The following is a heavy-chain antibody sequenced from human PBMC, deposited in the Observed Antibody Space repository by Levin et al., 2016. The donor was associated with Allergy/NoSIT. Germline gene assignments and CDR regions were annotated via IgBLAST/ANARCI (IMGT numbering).Heavy chain of an antibody. J-gene: IGHJ5*02. V-gene: IGHV5-10-1*01. D-gene: IGHD6-13*01. CDR3: ATNQGGGSSSWYGAA. CDR1: GYKYHNYW. Sequence: GESLKISCQGSGYKYHNYWITWVRQMPGKGLEWMGRIDPSDSYTDYSPSLQGHVIISADKSIRTAYLQWSSLKTSDTAMYYCATNQGGGSSSWYGAAWGQGTLVTVSS. CDR2: IDPSDSYT.